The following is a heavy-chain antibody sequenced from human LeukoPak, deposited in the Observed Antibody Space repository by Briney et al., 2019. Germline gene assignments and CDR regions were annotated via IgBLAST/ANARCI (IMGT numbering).Heavy chain of an antibody. V-gene: IGHV4-38-2*02. CDR2: IYHSGST. CDR3: ARAPRAPFDY. Sequence: SETLSLTCTVSGYSISSGYYWGWIRQPPGKGLEWIGSIYHSGSTYYNPSLKSRVTISVDTSKNQFSLKLSSVTAADTAVYYCARAPRAPFDYWGQGTLVTVSS. CDR1: GYSISSGYY. J-gene: IGHJ4*02.